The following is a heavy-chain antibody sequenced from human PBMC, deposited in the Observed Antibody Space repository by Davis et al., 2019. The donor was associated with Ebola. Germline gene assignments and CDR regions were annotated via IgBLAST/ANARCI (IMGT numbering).Heavy chain of an antibody. J-gene: IGHJ6*04. CDR1: GASISSGGYY. CDR2: IYYTGST. Sequence: LRLSCTVSGASISSGGYYWSWIRQHPGKGLEWIGYIYYTGSTDYNPSLKSRVTISVDTSKTQFSLKLSSVTAADKAVYYCARGEGDYYYGMDVWGKGTTVTVSS. V-gene: IGHV4-31*03. D-gene: IGHD3-16*01. CDR3: ARGEGDYYYGMDV.